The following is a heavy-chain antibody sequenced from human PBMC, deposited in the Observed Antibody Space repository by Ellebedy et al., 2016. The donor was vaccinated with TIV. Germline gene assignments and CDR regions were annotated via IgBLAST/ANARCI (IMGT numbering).Heavy chain of an antibody. D-gene: IGHD2-21*02. Sequence: MPSETLSLTCTVSGGSIISGGYYWSWIRQHPGKGLEWIGYIYCSGSTYYNPSLKSRVTISVDTSKNQFSLKLRSVTAADTAVYYCARDAYRGGDCRMGGWFDPWGQGTLVTVSS. CDR1: GGSIISGGYY. CDR2: IYCSGST. J-gene: IGHJ5*02. V-gene: IGHV4-31*03. CDR3: ARDAYRGGDCRMGGWFDP.